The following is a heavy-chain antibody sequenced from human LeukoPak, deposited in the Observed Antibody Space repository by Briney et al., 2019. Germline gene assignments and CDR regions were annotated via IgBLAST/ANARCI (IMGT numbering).Heavy chain of an antibody. CDR2: ISSSSSYI. Sequence: GGSLRLSCAASGFTFSSYSMNWVRQAPGKGLEWVSSISSSSSYIYYADSVKGRFTISRDNAKNSLYLQMNSLRAEDTALYYCASLTYYDILTGYPRWGQGTLVTVSS. J-gene: IGHJ4*02. CDR1: GFTFSSYS. V-gene: IGHV3-21*04. D-gene: IGHD3-9*01. CDR3: ASLTYYDILTGYPR.